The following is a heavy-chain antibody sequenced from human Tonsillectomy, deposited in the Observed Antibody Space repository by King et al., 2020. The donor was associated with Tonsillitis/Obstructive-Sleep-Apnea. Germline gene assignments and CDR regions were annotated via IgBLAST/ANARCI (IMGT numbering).Heavy chain of an antibody. J-gene: IGHJ6*03. V-gene: IGHV3-30*04. CDR2: ISYDGGNK. CDR3: ARGNGCTSTSCYTFYYYYYYMDV. Sequence: QLVQSGGGVVQPGRSLRLSCAASGFTFSSYAMHWVRQAPGKGLEWVAVISYDGGNKYYADSVKGRFTISRDNSKNTLYLQMNSLRTEETAVYYCARGNGCTSTSCYTFYYYYYYMDVWGKGTTVTVSS. CDR1: GFTFSSYA. D-gene: IGHD2-2*02.